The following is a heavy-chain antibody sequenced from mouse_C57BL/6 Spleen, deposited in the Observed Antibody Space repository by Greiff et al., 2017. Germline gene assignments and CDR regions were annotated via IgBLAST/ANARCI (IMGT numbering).Heavy chain of an antibody. D-gene: IGHD1-3*01. Sequence: QVQLQQPGAELVRPGSSVKLSCKASGYTFTSYWMHWVKQRPIQGLEWIGNIDPSDSETHYTQKFKDKATLTVDKSSSTAYMQLSSLTSEDSAVYYCAIYTPFAYWGQGTLVTVSA. CDR3: AIYTPFAY. V-gene: IGHV1-52*01. CDR2: IDPSDSET. CDR1: GYTFTSYW. J-gene: IGHJ3*01.